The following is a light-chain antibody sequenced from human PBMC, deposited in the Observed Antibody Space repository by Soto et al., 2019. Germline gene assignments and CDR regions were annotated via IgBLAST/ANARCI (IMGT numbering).Light chain of an antibody. Sequence: QSVLTQPASVSGPPGQSIAISCTGTRSDVGAYNYVSWYQQHPGKAPNLMISEVTNRPSGVSDRFSGSKSGNTASLTISGLQAEDEADYYCSSFTSRFTFVFGTGTKVTVL. CDR2: EVT. CDR1: RSDVGAYNY. J-gene: IGLJ1*01. V-gene: IGLV2-14*01. CDR3: SSFTSRFTFV.